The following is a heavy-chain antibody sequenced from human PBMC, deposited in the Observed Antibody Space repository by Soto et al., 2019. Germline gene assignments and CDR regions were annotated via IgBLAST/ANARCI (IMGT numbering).Heavy chain of an antibody. CDR1: GFTFSSYS. CDR3: AREDYSNFDY. V-gene: IGHV3-21*01. D-gene: IGHD4-4*01. Sequence: GGSLRLSCAASGFTFSSYSMNWVRQAPGKGLEWVSSISSSSSYIYSADSVKGRFTISRDNAKNSLYLQMNSLRAEDTAVYYCAREDYSNFDYWGQGTLVTVS. CDR2: ISSSSSYI. J-gene: IGHJ4*02.